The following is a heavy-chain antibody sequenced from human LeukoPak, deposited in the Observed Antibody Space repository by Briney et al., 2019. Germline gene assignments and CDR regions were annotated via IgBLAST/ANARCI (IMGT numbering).Heavy chain of an antibody. D-gene: IGHD2/OR15-2a*01. CDR3: ARVQTPYNTIYSVFFDY. CDR1: GYSFTSHL. V-gene: IGHV1-46*01. Sequence: ASVKVSCKTSGYSFTSHLMHWVRQAPGQGLEWMGMINPNGGSTTYAQKFQGRVTMDMDTSTSTVYMRLSSLRSDDTAVYYCARVQTPYNTIYSVFFDYWGQGTRVTVSS. J-gene: IGHJ4*02. CDR2: INPNGGST.